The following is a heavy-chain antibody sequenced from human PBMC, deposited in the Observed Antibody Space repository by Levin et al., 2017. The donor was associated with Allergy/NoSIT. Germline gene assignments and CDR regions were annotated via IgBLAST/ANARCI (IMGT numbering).Heavy chain of an antibody. J-gene: IGHJ3*02. CDR3: AGVNYYDSSSYRLSSRTNAFDI. CDR2: SICNT. Sequence: SICNTFYIPSLKSRVTISVDTSKNQFSLKLSPVTAADTAVYYCAGVNYYDSSSYRLSSRTNAFDIWGQGTMVTVSS. D-gene: IGHD3-22*01. V-gene: IGHV4-39*07.